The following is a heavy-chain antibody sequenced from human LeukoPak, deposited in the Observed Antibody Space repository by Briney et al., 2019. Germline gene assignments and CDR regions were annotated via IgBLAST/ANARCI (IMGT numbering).Heavy chain of an antibody. CDR1: GGSISSSNW. CDR2: IYHSGST. V-gene: IGHV4-4*02. CDR3: ARVEEQLGTTLYYYYYMDV. Sequence: SGTLSLTCAVSGGSISSSNWWSWIRQPPGKGLEWIGEIYHSGSTNYNPSLKSRVTISVDKSKTQFSLKLSSVTAADTAVYYCARVEEQLGTTLYYYYYMDVWGKGTTVTVSS. D-gene: IGHD6-13*01. J-gene: IGHJ6*03.